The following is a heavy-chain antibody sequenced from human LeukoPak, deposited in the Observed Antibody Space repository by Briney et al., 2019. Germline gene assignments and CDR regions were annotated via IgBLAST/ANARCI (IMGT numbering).Heavy chain of an antibody. CDR2: INPSGGST. V-gene: IGHV1-46*01. J-gene: IGHJ4*02. CDR1: GYTFTSYY. Sequence: ASVKVSCKASGYTFTSYYMHWVRQAPGQGLEWMGIINPSGGSTSNAQKFQGRVTMTRDTSTSTVYMELSSLRSEDTAVYYCARDSMVVTLDYWGQGTLVTVSS. D-gene: IGHD4-23*01. CDR3: ARDSMVVTLDY.